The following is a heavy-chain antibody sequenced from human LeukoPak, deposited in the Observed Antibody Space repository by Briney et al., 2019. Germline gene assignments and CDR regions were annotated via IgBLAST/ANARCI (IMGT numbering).Heavy chain of an antibody. CDR2: SGTDGDT. Sequence: GGSLRLSCVLSGFTFTSAPMNWVRQAPGKGLEWVSPSGTDGDTYYADSVKGRFTISRDNSKNTVHLQMTSLRVENTAVYYCATKTPGNYPYDYWGQGTLVIVSP. J-gene: IGHJ4*02. CDR3: ATKTPGNYPYDY. CDR1: GFTFTSAP. V-gene: IGHV3-23*01. D-gene: IGHD3-22*01.